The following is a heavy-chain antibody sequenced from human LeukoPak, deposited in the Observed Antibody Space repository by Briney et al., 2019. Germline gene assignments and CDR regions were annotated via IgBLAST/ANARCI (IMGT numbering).Heavy chain of an antibody. CDR1: GFTFSNYA. D-gene: IGHD3-16*01. CDR3: ATSSVWGGAFNI. J-gene: IGHJ3*02. V-gene: IGHV3-23*01. Sequence: GGSLRLSCAASGFTFSNYAMSWVRQAPEKGLEWVSAISGSGGSTYYADSEKGRFTISRDNSKNTLYLQMSSLRAEDTAVYYCATSSVWGGAFNIWGQGTMVTVSS. CDR2: ISGSGGST.